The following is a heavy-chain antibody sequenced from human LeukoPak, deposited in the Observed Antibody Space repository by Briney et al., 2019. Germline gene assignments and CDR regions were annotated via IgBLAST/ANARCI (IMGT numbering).Heavy chain of an antibody. V-gene: IGHV3-23*01. CDR3: GRQGIYASGNLDY. CDR1: GFTFSSYA. Sequence: GGSLRLSCAASGFTFSSYAMSWVRQAPGKGLEWVSVISGSGTNTYYGDSVKGRFTISRDNSENTLYLQMNSLRAEDTAVYYCGRQGIYASGNLDYWGQGTLVTVSS. J-gene: IGHJ4*02. CDR2: ISGSGTNT. D-gene: IGHD3-10*01.